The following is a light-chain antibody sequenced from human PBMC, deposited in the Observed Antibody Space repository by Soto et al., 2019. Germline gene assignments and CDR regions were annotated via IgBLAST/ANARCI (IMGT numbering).Light chain of an antibody. V-gene: IGKV3-15*01. CDR1: QSVSSN. CDR2: GAS. Sequence: EIVMTQSPATLSLSPGERATLSCRASQSVSSNLAWYQQKPGQAPRLLIYGASTRATGIPARFSGSGSGTEFTLTISSLEPDDFAVYYCQQRSDWPSTFGGGTKVQIK. CDR3: QQRSDWPST. J-gene: IGKJ4*01.